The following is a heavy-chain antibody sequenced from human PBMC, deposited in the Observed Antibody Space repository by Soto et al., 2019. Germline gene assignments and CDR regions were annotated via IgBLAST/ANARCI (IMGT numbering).Heavy chain of an antibody. CDR3: ARDHTAGLRYFDWSLDY. V-gene: IGHV3-30-3*01. CDR2: ISYDGSNK. D-gene: IGHD3-9*01. J-gene: IGHJ4*02. CDR1: GFTWSSYA. Sequence: GGSLRLSCAASGFTWSSYAMHWVRQAPGKGLEWVAVISYDGSNKYYADSVKGRFTISRDNSKNTLYLQMNSLRAEDTAVYYCARDHTAGLRYFDWSLDYWGQGTLVTVSS.